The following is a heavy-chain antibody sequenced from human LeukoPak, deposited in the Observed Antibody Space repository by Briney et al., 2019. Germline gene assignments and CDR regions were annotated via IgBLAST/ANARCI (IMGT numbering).Heavy chain of an antibody. CDR3: AREGYDSGGYYLGDY. J-gene: IGHJ4*02. D-gene: IGHD3-22*01. CDR2: INPNSGGT. V-gene: IGHV1-2*06. Sequence: ASVKVSCKASGYTFTGYYMHWVRQAPGQGLEWMGRINPNSGGTNYAQKFQGRVTMTRDTSTSTAYMELSRLRSDDTAIYYCAREGYDSGGYYLGDYWGQGTLVTVSS. CDR1: GYTFTGYY.